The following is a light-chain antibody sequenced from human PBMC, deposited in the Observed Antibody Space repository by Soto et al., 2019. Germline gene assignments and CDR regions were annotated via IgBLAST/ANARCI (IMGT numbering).Light chain of an antibody. CDR3: QQYYSTPLT. Sequence: DIAMTQSPDSLAVSLGERATINCKSSQSVFYSSNNKNYLAWYQQKPGQPPKLLIYWASTRESGVPDRFSGSGSGTDFTLTISSLQAEEVAVYYCQQYYSTPLTFGGGTKVEIK. CDR2: WAS. V-gene: IGKV4-1*01. J-gene: IGKJ4*01. CDR1: QSVFYSSNNKNY.